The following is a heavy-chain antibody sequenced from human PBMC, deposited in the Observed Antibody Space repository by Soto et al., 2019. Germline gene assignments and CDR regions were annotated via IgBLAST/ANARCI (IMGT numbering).Heavy chain of an antibody. CDR1: GGTFSSYA. J-gene: IGHJ4*02. CDR2: IIPIFGTA. Sequence: SVKVSSKASGGTFSSYAISWVRQAPGQGLEWMGWIIPIFGTANYAQKCQGRVTITADESTSTAYMELSSLRSEDTAVYYCASRKNHLYFDYWGQGPLVTVSS. CDR3: ASRKNHLYFDY. V-gene: IGHV1-69*13.